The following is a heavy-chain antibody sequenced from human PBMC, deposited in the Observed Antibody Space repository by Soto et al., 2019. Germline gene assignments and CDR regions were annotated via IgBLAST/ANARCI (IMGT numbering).Heavy chain of an antibody. D-gene: IGHD3-16*01. J-gene: IGHJ4*02. CDR1: GYTFSSYT. Sequence: QLVQSGPEVKKPGASVKVSCKASGYTFSSYTISWVRQAPGQGLEWMGWISPYNGNTKYTQKLQGRLTMTTDTYTSPAYMELRSLRSDDTAVYYCARADYGVDDYWGQGTLVTVSS. V-gene: IGHV1-18*01. CDR2: ISPYNGNT. CDR3: ARADYGVDDY.